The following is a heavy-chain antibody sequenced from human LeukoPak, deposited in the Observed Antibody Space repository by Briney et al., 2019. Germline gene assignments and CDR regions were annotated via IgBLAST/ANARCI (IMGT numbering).Heavy chain of an antibody. CDR1: GGTFSSYA. J-gene: IGHJ6*03. Sequence: VASVKVSCKASGGTFSSYAISWVRQAPGQGLEWMGGIIPIFGTANYAQKFQGRVTITADESTSTAYMELSSLRSEDTAVYYCARDHIAVAGTSYYYYMDVWGKGTTVTVSS. D-gene: IGHD6-19*01. V-gene: IGHV1-69*13. CDR2: IIPIFGTA. CDR3: ARDHIAVAGTSYYYYMDV.